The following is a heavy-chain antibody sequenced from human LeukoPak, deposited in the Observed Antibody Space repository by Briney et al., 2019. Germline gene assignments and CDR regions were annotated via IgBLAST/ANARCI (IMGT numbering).Heavy chain of an antibody. Sequence: SETLPLTCTVSGGSISSSSYYWGWIRQPPGKGLEWIGSIYYSGSTYYNPSLKSRVTISVDTSKNQFSLKLSSVTAADTAVYYCASGYSSSWGTFDPWGQGTLVTVSS. J-gene: IGHJ5*02. CDR1: GGSISSSSYY. D-gene: IGHD6-13*01. CDR3: ASGYSSSWGTFDP. CDR2: IYYSGST. V-gene: IGHV4-39*07.